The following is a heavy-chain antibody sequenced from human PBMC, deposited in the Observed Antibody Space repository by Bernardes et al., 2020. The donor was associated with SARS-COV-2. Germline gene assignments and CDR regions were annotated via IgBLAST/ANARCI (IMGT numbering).Heavy chain of an antibody. D-gene: IGHD6-19*01. Sequence: GGSLRLWCASSGFTFSDCAMSWVRNAPGKGLEWVSAISGRGDNTYYADSVEGRFTISRDNAKNMVYLQMNSLSAEDTAVYYCAKDFIGRSGLLGFWGQGTLVTVST. CDR1: GFTFSDCA. V-gene: IGHV3-23*01. CDR2: ISGRGDNT. J-gene: IGHJ4*02. CDR3: AKDFIGRSGLLGF.